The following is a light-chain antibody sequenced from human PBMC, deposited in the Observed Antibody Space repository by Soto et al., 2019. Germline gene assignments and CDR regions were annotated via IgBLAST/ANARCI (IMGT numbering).Light chain of an antibody. CDR3: QQYNNWPPWT. CDR2: GAS. Sequence: EIVITQSPATLSVSPGERSTLSCRASQSVSSNLAWYQQKPGQAHRLLIYGASNRATGIPARFSGSGSGTEFTLTISSLQSEDFAVYYCQQYNNWPPWTVGPGTKVEIK. CDR1: QSVSSN. J-gene: IGKJ1*01. V-gene: IGKV3-15*01.